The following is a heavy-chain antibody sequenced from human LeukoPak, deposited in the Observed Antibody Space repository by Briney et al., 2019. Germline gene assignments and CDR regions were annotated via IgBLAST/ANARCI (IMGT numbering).Heavy chain of an antibody. Sequence: PSETLSLTCTVSGDSISSYYWSWIRQPAGKGLEWIGRIYASGSTNYNPSLKSRVTMSVDTSKNLFSLRLRSVTAADTAVYYCAREAYYYGSGGPGDYFHYYYMDLWGKGTTVSISS. D-gene: IGHD3-10*01. J-gene: IGHJ6*03. CDR2: IYASGST. V-gene: IGHV4-4*07. CDR3: AREAYYYGSGGPGDYFHYYYMDL. CDR1: GDSISSYY.